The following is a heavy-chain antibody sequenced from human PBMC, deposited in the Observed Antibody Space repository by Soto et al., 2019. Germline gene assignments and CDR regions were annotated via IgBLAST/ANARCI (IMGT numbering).Heavy chain of an antibody. V-gene: IGHV1-24*01. D-gene: IGHD3-22*01. CDR1: GYTLTELS. Sequence: ASVKVSCKVSGYTLTELSMHWVRQAPGKGLEWMGGFDPEDGETIYAQKFQGRVTMTEDTSTDTAYMELSSLRSEDTAVYYCNIAYYYDSSGYYYFDYWGQGTLVTVSS. J-gene: IGHJ4*02. CDR2: FDPEDGET. CDR3: NIAYYYDSSGYYYFDY.